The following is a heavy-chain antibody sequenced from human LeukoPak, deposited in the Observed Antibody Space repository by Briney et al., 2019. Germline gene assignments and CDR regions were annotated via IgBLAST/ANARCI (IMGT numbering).Heavy chain of an antibody. CDR2: IYSGGST. Sequence: GSLRLSCAASGFTVSSNYMSWVRQAPGKGLEWVSVIYSGGSTYYADSVKGRFTISRDNSKNTLYPQMNSLRAEDTAVYYCARDRIAVAGSVWGQGTLVTVSS. D-gene: IGHD6-19*01. J-gene: IGHJ4*02. V-gene: IGHV3-66*02. CDR1: GFTVSSNY. CDR3: ARDRIAVAGSV.